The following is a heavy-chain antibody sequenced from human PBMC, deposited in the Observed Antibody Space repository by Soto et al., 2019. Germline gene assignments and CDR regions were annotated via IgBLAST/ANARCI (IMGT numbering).Heavy chain of an antibody. CDR1: GFTFSSYW. Sequence: EVQLVESGGGLVQPGGSLRLSCAASGFTFSSYWMSWVRQAPGKGLEWVANIKQDGSEKYYVDSVKGRYTISRDNAKNSLYLQRNSLRDEDTAVYYCARGGGWGGWYFDLWGRGTLVTVAS. CDR3: ARGGGWGGWYFDL. D-gene: IGHD3-16*01. CDR2: IKQDGSEK. J-gene: IGHJ2*01. V-gene: IGHV3-7*01.